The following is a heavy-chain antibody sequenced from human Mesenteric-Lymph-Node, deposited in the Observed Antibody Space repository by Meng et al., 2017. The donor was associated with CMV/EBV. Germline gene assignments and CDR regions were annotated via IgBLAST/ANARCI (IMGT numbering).Heavy chain of an antibody. D-gene: IGHD3-10*01. CDR3: ARTYYGSGIPIDY. Sequence: SLKISCAASGFTFDDYAMHWVRQAPGKGLEWVSGISWNSGDIDYADSVRGSFTISRDNAKNSLYLQMNSLRAEDTAVYYCARTYYGSGIPIDYWGQGTLVTVSS. J-gene: IGHJ4*02. V-gene: IGHV3-9*01. CDR1: GFTFDDYA. CDR2: ISWNSGDI.